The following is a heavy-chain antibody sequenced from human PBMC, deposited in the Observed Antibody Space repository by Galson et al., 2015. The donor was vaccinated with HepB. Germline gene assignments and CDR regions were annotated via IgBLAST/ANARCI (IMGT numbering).Heavy chain of an antibody. CDR3: ARRVHYDILTGLLDYYEVDV. J-gene: IGHJ6*02. D-gene: IGHD3-9*01. Sequence: SLRLSCAASGFTFSTYSMNWVRQAPGKGLEWVSYISSRSSTIYYADSVKGRFTISRDNAKNSLHLQMNSLRDEDTAVYYCARRVHYDILTGLLDYYEVDVWGQGTTVTVSS. V-gene: IGHV3-48*02. CDR2: ISSRSSTI. CDR1: GFTFSTYS.